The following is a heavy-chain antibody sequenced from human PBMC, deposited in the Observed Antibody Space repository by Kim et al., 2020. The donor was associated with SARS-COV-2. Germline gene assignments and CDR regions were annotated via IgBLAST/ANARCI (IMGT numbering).Heavy chain of an antibody. CDR2: INHSGST. CDR1: GGSFSGYY. CDR3: AVLRRDGYNFARLVDFDY. Sequence: SETLSLTCAVYGGSFSGYYWSWIRQPPGKGLEWIGEINHSGSTNYNPSLKSRVTISVDTSKNQFSLKLSSVTAADTAVYYCAVLRRDGYNFARLVDFDY. D-gene: IGHD5-12*01. J-gene: IGHJ4*01. V-gene: IGHV4-34*01.